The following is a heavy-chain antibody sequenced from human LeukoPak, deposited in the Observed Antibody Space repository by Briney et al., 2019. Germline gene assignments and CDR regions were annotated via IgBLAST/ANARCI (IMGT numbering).Heavy chain of an antibody. V-gene: IGHV3-7*01. Sequence: GGSLRLSCAASGFTFSDYYMSWIRQAPGKGLEWVANIKQDGSEKYYVDSVKGRFTISRDNAKNSLYLQMNSLRAEDTAVYYCARVVSRGYYFDYWGQGTLVTVSS. J-gene: IGHJ4*02. CDR3: ARVVSRGYYFDY. CDR2: IKQDGSEK. D-gene: IGHD2-15*01. CDR1: GFTFSDYY.